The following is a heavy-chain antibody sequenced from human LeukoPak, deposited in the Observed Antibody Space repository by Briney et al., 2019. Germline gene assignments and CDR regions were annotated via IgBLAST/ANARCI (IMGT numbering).Heavy chain of an antibody. CDR3: ARGPGGVSLGGFPPTHY. CDR1: GYSFSSYW. Sequence: GESLKISCKGSGYSFSSYWIAWVRQMPGKGLEWMGIIYPGDSDTTYSPSFQGQVTISADKSISTAYLQWNSLKASDTAMYYCARGPGGVSLGGFPPTHYWGQGTLVTVSS. J-gene: IGHJ4*02. V-gene: IGHV5-51*01. CDR2: IYPGDSDT. D-gene: IGHD3-10*01.